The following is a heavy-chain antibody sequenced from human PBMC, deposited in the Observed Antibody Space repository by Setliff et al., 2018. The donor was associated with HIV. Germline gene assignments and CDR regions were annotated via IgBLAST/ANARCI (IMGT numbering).Heavy chain of an antibody. CDR1: GGSISGNA. V-gene: IGHV4-4*08. CDR3: VRHHDSDFSGDPDWFDP. Sequence: PSETLSLTCSVSGGSISGNAWSWIRQPPGKGLEWIGYSSTSGCTNCNPSLESRVTISVDTSKNQVSLKLRSVTAADTAVYYCVRHHDSDFSGDPDWFDPWGQGILVTVSS. D-gene: IGHD2-15*01. J-gene: IGHJ5*02. CDR2: SSTSGCT.